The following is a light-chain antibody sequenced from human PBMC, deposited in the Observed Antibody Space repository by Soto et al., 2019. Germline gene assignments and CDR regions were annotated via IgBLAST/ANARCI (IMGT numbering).Light chain of an antibody. CDR2: DAS. J-gene: IGKJ1*01. CDR1: QSISSW. Sequence: DIQMTQSPSTLSASVGDRVTITCRASQSISSWLAWYQQKPGKAPKLLIYDASRLKSVVPSMFSGSGSGTQLPLPISSLQPNHFANYSYQQSNTYPKWTFGPGP. CDR3: QQSNTYPKWT. V-gene: IGKV1-5*01.